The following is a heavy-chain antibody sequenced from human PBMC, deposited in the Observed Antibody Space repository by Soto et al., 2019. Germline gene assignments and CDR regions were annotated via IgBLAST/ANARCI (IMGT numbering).Heavy chain of an antibody. CDR2: ISTYNGDT. Sequence: QVQLVQSGPEVKKPGASVKVSCEASGYTFTTSGISWVRQAPGQGLXWMGWISTYNGDTNSAQKFQGRVTMTADTSXGTVYMELMSLKSDDTAVYYCARQGSWPYYYYGLDVWGQGTTVTVSS. CDR3: ARQGSWPYYYYGLDV. V-gene: IGHV1-18*01. D-gene: IGHD1-26*01. J-gene: IGHJ6*02. CDR1: GYTFTTSG.